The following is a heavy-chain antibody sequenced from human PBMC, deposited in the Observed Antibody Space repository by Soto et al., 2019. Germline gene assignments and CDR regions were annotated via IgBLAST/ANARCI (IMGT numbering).Heavy chain of an antibody. D-gene: IGHD2-2*01. CDR3: ARRGKYCSSTSCSTGYYYGMDV. CDR1: GYSFTSYW. V-gene: IGHV5-51*01. J-gene: IGHJ6*02. CDR2: IYPGDSDT. Sequence: PGESLKISCKGSGYSFTSYWIGWVRQMPGKGLEWVGIIYPGDSDTRYSPSFQGQVTISADKSISTAYLQWSSLKASDTAMYYCARRGKYCSSTSCSTGYYYGMDVWGQGTTVTVSS.